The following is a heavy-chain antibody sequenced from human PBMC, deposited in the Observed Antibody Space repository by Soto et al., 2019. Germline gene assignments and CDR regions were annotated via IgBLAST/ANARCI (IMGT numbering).Heavy chain of an antibody. CDR2: INHSGST. J-gene: IGHJ5*02. V-gene: IGHV4-34*01. CDR3: ARLRYFDWLPRFDP. Sequence: QVQLQQWGAGLLKPSETLSLTCAVYGGSFSGYYWSWIRQPPGKGLEWIGEINHSGSTNYNPSLKSRVTISVDTSKNQFSLKLSSVTAADTAVYYWARLRYFDWLPRFDPWGQGTLVTVSS. D-gene: IGHD3-9*01. CDR1: GGSFSGYY.